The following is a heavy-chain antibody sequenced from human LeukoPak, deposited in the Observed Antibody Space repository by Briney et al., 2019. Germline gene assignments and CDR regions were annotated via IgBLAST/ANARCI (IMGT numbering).Heavy chain of an antibody. CDR3: TKLDYGDYVKGALDI. J-gene: IGHJ3*02. CDR2: IGGSGVST. V-gene: IGHV3-23*01. D-gene: IGHD4-17*01. Sequence: GGSLRLSCAASGFTFSSYAMSWVRQPPGQGLEWVSGIGGSGVSTYYADSVKGRFTISRDNSGNTLYLQMNSLRAEDTAMYYCTKLDYGDYVKGALDIWGQGTMVTVSS. CDR1: GFTFSSYA.